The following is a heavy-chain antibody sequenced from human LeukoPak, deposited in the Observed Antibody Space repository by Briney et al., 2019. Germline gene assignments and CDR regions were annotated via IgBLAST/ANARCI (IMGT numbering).Heavy chain of an antibody. CDR2: IYSSGST. Sequence: SETLSLTCTVSGGSINSYYWSWIRQPPGKRLEWIGFIYSSGSTDYNPSLESRVTISLDTSKNQFSLKMTSVTAADTAVYYCARGRDGSSPRYFDYWGQGTLVTVSS. CDR3: ARGRDGSSPRYFDY. V-gene: IGHV4-59*01. D-gene: IGHD5-24*01. CDR1: GGSINSYY. J-gene: IGHJ4*02.